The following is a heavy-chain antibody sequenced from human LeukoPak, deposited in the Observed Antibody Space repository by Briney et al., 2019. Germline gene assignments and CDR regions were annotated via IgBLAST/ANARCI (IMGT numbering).Heavy chain of an antibody. V-gene: IGHV4-59*08. J-gene: IGHJ3*02. D-gene: IGHD3-10*01. CDR2: IYYSGIT. CDR1: VGSFSGYY. Sequence: SETLSLTCAVYVGSFSGYYWSWIRQPPGKGLEWIGYIYYSGITNYNPSLKSRVTISVDTSKNHLSLKLRSVTAADTAVYYCARLHRGDDAFDIWGQGTMVTVSS. CDR3: ARLHRGDDAFDI.